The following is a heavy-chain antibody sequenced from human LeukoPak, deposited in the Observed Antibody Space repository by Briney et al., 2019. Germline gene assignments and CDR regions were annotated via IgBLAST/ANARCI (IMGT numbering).Heavy chain of an antibody. CDR2: INHSGST. V-gene: IGHV4-34*01. Sequence: KPSETLSLTCAVYGGSFSGYYWSWIRQPPGKGLEWIGEINHSGSTNYNPSLKSRVTISVDTSKNHFSLKLSSVTAADTAVYYCARHDFWSGSGVRIWGQGTLVTVSS. D-gene: IGHD3-3*01. J-gene: IGHJ4*02. CDR1: GGSFSGYY. CDR3: ARHDFWSGSGVRI.